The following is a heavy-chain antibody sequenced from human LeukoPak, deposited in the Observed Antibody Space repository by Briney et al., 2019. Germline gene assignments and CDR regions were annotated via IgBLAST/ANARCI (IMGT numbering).Heavy chain of an antibody. CDR2: IYHSGST. Sequence: SQTLSLTCAVSGGSISSGGYSWSWIRQPPGKGLEWIGYIYHSGSTYYNPSLKSRVTISVDRSKNQFSLKLSSVTAADTAVYYCARVYSSSYYYGMDVWGQGTTVTVSS. J-gene: IGHJ6*02. CDR3: ARVYSSSYYYGMDV. CDR1: GGSISSGGYS. D-gene: IGHD6-13*01. V-gene: IGHV4-30-2*01.